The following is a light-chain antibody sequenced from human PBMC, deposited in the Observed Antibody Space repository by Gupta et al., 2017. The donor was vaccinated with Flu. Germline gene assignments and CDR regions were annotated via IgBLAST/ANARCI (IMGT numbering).Light chain of an antibody. CDR1: RLGDKY. Sequence: SYELYQPPYVSVSPGQTASSVCSGDRLGDKYVSWYQQKPGQSPVVVMYQDTKRPSGIPERFSGANTGNTTTLTIGGGQAMDEAGYHCQTRNKTRYVFGPGTKVIVL. CDR3: QTRNKTRYV. CDR2: QDT. V-gene: IGLV3-1*01. J-gene: IGLJ1*01.